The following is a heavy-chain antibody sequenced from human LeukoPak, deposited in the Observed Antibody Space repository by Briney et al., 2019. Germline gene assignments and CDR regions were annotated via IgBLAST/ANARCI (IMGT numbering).Heavy chain of an antibody. CDR3: VRGDIVATTLDY. J-gene: IGHJ4*02. V-gene: IGHV3-21*01. CDR1: GFTFSSYS. CDR2: ISSSSSYI. D-gene: IGHD5-12*01. Sequence: GGSLSLSCAASGFTFSSYSMNWVRQAPGKGLEWVSSISSSSSYIYYADSVKGRFTISRDNAKNSLYLQMNSLRAEDTAVYYCVRGDIVATTLDYWGQGTLVTVSS.